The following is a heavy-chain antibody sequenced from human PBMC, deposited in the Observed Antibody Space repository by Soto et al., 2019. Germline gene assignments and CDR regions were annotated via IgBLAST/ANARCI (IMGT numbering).Heavy chain of an antibody. J-gene: IGHJ4*02. CDR1: GFTFSINA. Sequence: GGSLRLSCAASGFTFSINAMSWVRQAPGKGLEWVSAISGSGGSTYSVDSVKGRFTISRDNSKNTLYLQMNSLRAEDTAVYYCAKSLRGIIIDFDCWGQGTLVTVSS. CDR2: ISGSGGST. V-gene: IGHV3-23*01. D-gene: IGHD3-10*01. CDR3: AKSLRGIIIDFDC.